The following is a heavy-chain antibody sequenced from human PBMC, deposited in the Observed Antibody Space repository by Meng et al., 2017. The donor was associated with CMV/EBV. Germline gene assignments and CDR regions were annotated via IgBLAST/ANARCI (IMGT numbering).Heavy chain of an antibody. CDR1: GYTFTSHG. Sequence: ASVMVPCNASGYTFTSHGSSWVRHAPGQGLEWMGWISAYNGNTNYAQKLQGRVTMTTDTSTSTAYMELRSLRSDDTAVYYCARSTKYSSSWFFDYWGQGTLVTVSS. V-gene: IGHV1-18*01. CDR3: ARSTKYSSSWFFDY. D-gene: IGHD6-13*01. J-gene: IGHJ4*02. CDR2: ISAYNGNT.